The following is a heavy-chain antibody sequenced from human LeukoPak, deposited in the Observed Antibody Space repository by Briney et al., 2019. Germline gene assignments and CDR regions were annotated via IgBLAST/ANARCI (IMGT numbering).Heavy chain of an antibody. CDR3: TTRITMVRAYGMDV. Sequence: GGSLKLSRAASGFTFSGSAMHWVRQASGKGLEWVGRIRSKANSYATANAASVKGRFTISRDDSKNTAYLQMNSLKTEDTAVYYCTTRITMVRAYGMDVWGQGTTVTVSS. D-gene: IGHD3-10*01. J-gene: IGHJ6*02. V-gene: IGHV3-73*01. CDR2: IRSKANSYAT. CDR1: GFTFSGSA.